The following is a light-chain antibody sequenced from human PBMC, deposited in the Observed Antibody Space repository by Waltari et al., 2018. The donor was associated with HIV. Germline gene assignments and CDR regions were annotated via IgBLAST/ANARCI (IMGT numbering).Light chain of an antibody. V-gene: IGLV2-14*03. CDR2: DVS. J-gene: IGLJ3*02. CDR1: SSDVGGYNY. CDR3: SSYTSSSTRV. Sequence: QSALTQPASVSGSPGQSITISCTGTSSDVGGYNYVSWYQRHPGKAPKLIIYDVSNRPSGVSNRFSGSKSGNRVSLTISGLQAEDEADYYCSSYTSSSTRVFGGGTTVTVL.